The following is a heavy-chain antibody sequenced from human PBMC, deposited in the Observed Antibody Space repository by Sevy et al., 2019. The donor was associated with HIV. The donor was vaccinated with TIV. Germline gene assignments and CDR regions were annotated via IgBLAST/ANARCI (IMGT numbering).Heavy chain of an antibody. CDR2: ISSRSSFT. CDR3: ARGEQWLSFNY. D-gene: IGHD6-19*01. J-gene: IGHJ4*02. CDR1: GFTFGDYY. Sequence: GGSLRLSCVGSGFTFGDYYISWIRQAPGKGLECVAYISSRSSFTNYTDSVRGRFTISRDNAKNEVFLQMNSLRVEDTAIYYCARGEQWLSFNYWGRGTLVTVSS. V-gene: IGHV3-11*05.